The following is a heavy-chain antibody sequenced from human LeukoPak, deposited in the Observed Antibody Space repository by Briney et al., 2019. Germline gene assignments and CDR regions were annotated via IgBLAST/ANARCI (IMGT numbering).Heavy chain of an antibody. CDR2: LYYSGST. Sequence: SETLSLTCTVSGGSISSSTYYWGWIRQPPGKGLEWIGSLYYSGSTYYNPSLKSRVTISVDTSKNQFSLNLSSVTAADTAVYYCARRLERRGGFDYWGQGTLVTVSS. CDR3: ARRLERRGGFDY. D-gene: IGHD1-1*01. V-gene: IGHV4-39*01. CDR1: GGSISSSTYY. J-gene: IGHJ4*02.